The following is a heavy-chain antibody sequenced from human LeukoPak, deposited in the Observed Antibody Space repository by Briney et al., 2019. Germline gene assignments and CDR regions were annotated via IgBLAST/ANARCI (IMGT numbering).Heavy chain of an antibody. CDR2: ISAYNGNT. CDR1: GYTFTSYG. Sequence: GASVKVSCTASGYTFTSYGISWVRQAPGQGLEWMGWISAYNGNTNYAQKLQGRVTMTTDTSTSTAYMELRSLRSDDTAVYYCARVGTRYYDSSGYYYGYWGQGTLVTVSS. V-gene: IGHV1-18*01. CDR3: ARVGTRYYDSSGYYYGY. J-gene: IGHJ4*02. D-gene: IGHD3-22*01.